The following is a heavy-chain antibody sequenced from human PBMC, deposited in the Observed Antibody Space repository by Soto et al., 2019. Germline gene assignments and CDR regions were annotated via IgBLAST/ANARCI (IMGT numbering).Heavy chain of an antibody. CDR3: ASGTYYYDSSGYYSPGPSYYGMDV. Sequence: GESLKISCKGSGYSFTSYWISWVRQMPGKGLEWMGRIDPSDSYTNYSPSFQGHVTISADKSISTAYLQWSSLKASDTATYYCASGTYYYDSSGYYSPGPSYYGMDVWGQGTTVTVSS. CDR1: GYSFTSYW. CDR2: IDPSDSYT. D-gene: IGHD3-22*01. J-gene: IGHJ6*02. V-gene: IGHV5-10-1*01.